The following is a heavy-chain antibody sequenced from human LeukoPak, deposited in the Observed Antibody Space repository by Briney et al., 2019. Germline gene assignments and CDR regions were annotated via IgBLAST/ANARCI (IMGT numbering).Heavy chain of an antibody. Sequence: GGSLRLSCAASGFTVGASDMYWVRQAPGKGLEWVAVITRDGNDKYYVDSVRGRFTISRDNSKSTVFLQMDSLRPEDTAVYYCAKIGPVSGTVDYWGQGTLVTVSS. CDR3: AKIGPVSGTVDY. CDR2: ITRDGNDK. CDR1: GFTVGASD. D-gene: IGHD1-26*01. V-gene: IGHV3-30*18. J-gene: IGHJ4*02.